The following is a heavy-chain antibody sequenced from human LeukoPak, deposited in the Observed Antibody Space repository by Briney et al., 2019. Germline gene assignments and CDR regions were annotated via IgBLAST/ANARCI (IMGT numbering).Heavy chain of an antibody. V-gene: IGHV4-61*02. CDR3: ARVSLGSSWSNFNY. CDR1: GASISSSGGYY. CDR2: IYTSGST. Sequence: SETLSPTCTVSGASISSSGGYYWSWIRQPAGKGLEWIGRIYTSGSTNYNPSLKSRVTISLDSSKNQFSLRLSSVTAADTAVYYCARVSLGSSWSNFNYWGQGTLVTVSS. D-gene: IGHD6-13*01. J-gene: IGHJ4*02.